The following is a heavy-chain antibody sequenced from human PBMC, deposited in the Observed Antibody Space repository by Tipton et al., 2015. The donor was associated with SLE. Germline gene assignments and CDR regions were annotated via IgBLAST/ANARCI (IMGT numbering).Heavy chain of an antibody. Sequence: SLRLSCATSGFTFSSYALSWVLRAPGKGLEWVSAIRGGGGSTYYADFVKGRFSISIDKSKKMLFLQMNSLRVDDTATYYCAKFEKTTDFYLDSWGQGTLVSVSS. D-gene: IGHD1/OR15-1a*01. J-gene: IGHJ4*02. CDR1: GFTFSSYA. CDR3: AKFEKTTDFYLDS. CDR2: IRGGGGST. V-gene: IGHV3-23*01.